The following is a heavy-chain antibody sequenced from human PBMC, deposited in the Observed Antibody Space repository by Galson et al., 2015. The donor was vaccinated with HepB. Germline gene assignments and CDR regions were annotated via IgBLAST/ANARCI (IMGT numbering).Heavy chain of an antibody. V-gene: IGHV1-69*13. D-gene: IGHD5-24*01. J-gene: IGHJ3*02. CDR1: GGTFSSYA. CDR3: ARDRARRDGYTGYAFDI. Sequence: SVKVSCKASGGTFSSYAISWVRQAPGQGLEWMGGIIPIFGTANYAQKFQGRVTITADESTSTAYTELSSLRSEDTAVYYCARDRARRDGYTGYAFDIWGQGKWSPSLQ. CDR2: IIPIFGTA.